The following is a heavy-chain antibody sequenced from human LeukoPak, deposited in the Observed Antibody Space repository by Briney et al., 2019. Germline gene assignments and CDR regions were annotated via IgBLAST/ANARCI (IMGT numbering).Heavy chain of an antibody. Sequence: ASVKVSCKASGYTFTGYYMHWVRQAPGQGLEWMGWINPNSGGTNYAQKFQGRVTMTRDTSISTAYMELRRLRSDDTAVYYCARAGPKDCTSTSCDRFRFDPWGQGTLVTVSS. CDR3: ARAGPKDCTSTSCDRFRFDP. CDR1: GYTFTGYY. CDR2: INPNSGGT. D-gene: IGHD2-2*01. J-gene: IGHJ5*02. V-gene: IGHV1-2*02.